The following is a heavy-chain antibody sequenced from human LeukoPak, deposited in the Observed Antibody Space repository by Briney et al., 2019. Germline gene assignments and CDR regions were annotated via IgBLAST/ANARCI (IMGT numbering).Heavy chain of an antibody. J-gene: IGHJ4*02. CDR2: IYYSGST. CDR1: GGSISSYY. V-gene: IGHV4-59*01. Sequence: SETLSLTCTVSGGSISSYYWSWIRQPPGKGLEWIGYIYYSGSTNYNPSLKSRVTISVDTSKNQFSLKLSSVTTADTAVYYCASYSYYYDSSGYFDYWGQGTLVTVSS. D-gene: IGHD3-22*01. CDR3: ASYSYYYDSSGYFDY.